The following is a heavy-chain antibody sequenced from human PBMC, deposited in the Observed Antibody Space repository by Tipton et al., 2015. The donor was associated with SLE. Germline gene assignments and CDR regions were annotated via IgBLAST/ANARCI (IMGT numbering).Heavy chain of an antibody. V-gene: IGHV4-39*07. CDR2: T. D-gene: IGHD3-22*01. J-gene: IGHJ2*01. CDR3: ARGFSSGYSHWYFDL. Sequence: TYYNPSLKSRVTISVDTSKNQFSLKLTSVTAADTAVYYCARGFSSGYSHWYFDLWGRGTLVTVSS.